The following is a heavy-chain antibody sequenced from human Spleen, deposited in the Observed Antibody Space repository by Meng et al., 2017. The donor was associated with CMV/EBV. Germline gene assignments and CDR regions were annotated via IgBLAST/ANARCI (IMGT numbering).Heavy chain of an antibody. J-gene: IGHJ5*02. Sequence: TMRTYDWGWIRQPTGKGLEWVAVIWYDGSNKSYADSGKGRFTISRDNSKNPLYLKMNSLRAEDTAVYYCAKASGYYRQGWFDPWGQGTLVTVSS. CDR3: AKASGYYRQGWFDP. CDR1: TMRTYD. V-gene: IGHV3-33*06. D-gene: IGHD3-22*01. CDR2: IWYDGSNK.